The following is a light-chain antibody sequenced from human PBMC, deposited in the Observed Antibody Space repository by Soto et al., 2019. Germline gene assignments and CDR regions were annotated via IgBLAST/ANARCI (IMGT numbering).Light chain of an antibody. J-gene: IGKJ1*01. CDR1: QGISTY. CDR2: AAS. V-gene: IGKV1-39*01. CDR3: QHSTTWA. Sequence: IQMTQSPSSLSASVGDSVTITCRASQGISTYLNWYQQKPGKAPKLLIYAASSLQSGVPSRFSGSGSETDFTLTISSLQPEDFATYSCQHSTTWAFGQGTKVDNK.